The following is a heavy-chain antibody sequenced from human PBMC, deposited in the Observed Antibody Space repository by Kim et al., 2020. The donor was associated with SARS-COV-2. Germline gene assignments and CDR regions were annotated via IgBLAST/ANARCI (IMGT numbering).Heavy chain of an antibody. CDR2: TYYRSKWNN. D-gene: IGHD2-15*01. J-gene: IGHJ4*02. CDR3: ARGDCTGGSCFRDY. CDR1: GDSVSSNSAA. V-gene: IGHV6-1*01. Sequence: SQTLSLTCAISGDSVSSNSAAWNWIRQSPSRGLEWLGRTYYRSKWNNEYALSVRSRIIINPDTSKNQVSLQLNSVTPEDTAVYYCARGDCTGGSCFRDYWGQGTLVTVSS.